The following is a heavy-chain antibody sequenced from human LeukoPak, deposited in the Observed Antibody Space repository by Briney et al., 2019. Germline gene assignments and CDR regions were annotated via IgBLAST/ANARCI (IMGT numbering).Heavy chain of an antibody. CDR2: ISSSNSII. CDR3: ASNRPGYISGWSDFQH. CDR1: EFIFSSYS. Sequence: GGSLRLSCAASEFIFSSYSMNWVRRAPGKGLEWISYISSSNSIIHYADSVKGRFTISRDNAKNSLHLQMNSLRAEDTAVYYCASNRPGYISGWSDFQHWGQGTLVTVSS. V-gene: IGHV3-48*01. D-gene: IGHD6-19*01. J-gene: IGHJ1*01.